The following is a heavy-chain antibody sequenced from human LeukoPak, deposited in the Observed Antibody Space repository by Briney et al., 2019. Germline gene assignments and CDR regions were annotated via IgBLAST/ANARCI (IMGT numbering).Heavy chain of an antibody. V-gene: IGHV3-23*01. CDR1: GFSFSTYV. D-gene: IGHD1-1*01. Sequence: PGGSLRLSCSASGFSFSTYVMSWVRQAPGKGLEWVTSLSVSGDSAFYTDSVKGRFTVSRDTSRNTLYLQMNSLRVEDTAVYYCAKDRGGAWKYFDSWGQGTLVTVSS. CDR2: LSVSGDSA. J-gene: IGHJ4*02. CDR3: AKDRGGAWKYFDS.